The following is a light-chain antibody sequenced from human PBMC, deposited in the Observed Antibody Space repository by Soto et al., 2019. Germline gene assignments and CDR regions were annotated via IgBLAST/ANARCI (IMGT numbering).Light chain of an antibody. J-gene: IGLJ2*01. CDR1: TSNIGSNT. V-gene: IGLV1-44*01. CDR2: SNN. CDR3: AAWDDSLNGVV. Sequence: QSVLTQPPSASGTPEQRVTISCSGSTSNIGSNTVNWYLQLPGTAPKLLIYSNNQRPSGVPDRFSGSKSGTSASLAISGLQSEDEADYYCAAWDDSLNGVVFGGGTKLTVL.